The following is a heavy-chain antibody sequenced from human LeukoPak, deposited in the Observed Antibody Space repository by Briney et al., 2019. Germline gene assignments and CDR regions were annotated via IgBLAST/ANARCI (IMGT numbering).Heavy chain of an antibody. J-gene: IGHJ6*03. CDR2: ISSSSSYI. D-gene: IGHD3-9*01. Sequence: GGSLRLSCTASGFTFDDCDMSWVRQAPGKGLEWVSSISSSSSYIYYADSVKGRFTISRDNAKNSLYLQMNTLRAEDTAVYYCARGQMYYDILTGLRYYYYYYYMDVWGKGTTVTVSS. CDR3: ARGQMYYDILTGLRYYYYYYYMDV. V-gene: IGHV3-21*01. CDR1: GFTFDDCD.